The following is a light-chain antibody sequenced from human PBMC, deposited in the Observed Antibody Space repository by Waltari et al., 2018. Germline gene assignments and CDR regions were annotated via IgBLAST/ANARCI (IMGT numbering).Light chain of an antibody. CDR1: QSISYSSNNKKY. Sequence: DIVMTQSPDSLAVSLGERVTINCKSSQSISYSSNNKKYLAWYQQKPGQPPKLLFYWTSTRGSGVPDRFSGSGSGTDFTLTISSLQAEDVAVYYCQQYYSSPITFGQGTRLEIK. CDR2: WTS. V-gene: IGKV4-1*01. J-gene: IGKJ5*01. CDR3: QQYYSSPIT.